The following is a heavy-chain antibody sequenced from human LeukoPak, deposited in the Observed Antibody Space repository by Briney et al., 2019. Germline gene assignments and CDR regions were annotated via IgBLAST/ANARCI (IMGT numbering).Heavy chain of an antibody. V-gene: IGHV1-8*01. Sequence: GASVKVSCRASGYTFNSYVINWVRQSTGQGLEWMGWIDPNSGDTGYAQKFQGRVTITADKSTSTAYMELSSLRSEDTAVYYCARSEMITESSSSHYYYYYYMDVWGKGTTVTVSS. CDR3: ARSEMITESSSSHYYYYYYMDV. CDR1: GYTFNSYV. J-gene: IGHJ6*03. CDR2: IDPNSGDT. D-gene: IGHD6-6*01.